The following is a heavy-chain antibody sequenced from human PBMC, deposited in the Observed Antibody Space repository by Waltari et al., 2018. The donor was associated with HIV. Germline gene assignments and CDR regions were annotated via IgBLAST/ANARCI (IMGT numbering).Heavy chain of an antibody. V-gene: IGHV3-33*01. Sequence: VQLEESGGGVVQPGRSRRLSCAASGFRVSAHGMTWVRQAPGKGLQWVAVIWYDGSKKEYSDSVKGRFTISKDNSKNTLFLQMNSLRVDDTAVYFCARVPFASSWSADSFDVWGPGTRITVSS. J-gene: IGHJ3*01. D-gene: IGHD6-13*01. CDR2: IWYDGSKK. CDR1: GFRVSAHG. CDR3: ARVPFASSWSADSFDV.